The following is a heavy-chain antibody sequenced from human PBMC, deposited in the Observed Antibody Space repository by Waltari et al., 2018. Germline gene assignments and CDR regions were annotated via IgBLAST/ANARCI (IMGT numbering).Heavy chain of an antibody. V-gene: IGHV1-8*03. CDR1: GYTFTSYD. Sequence: QVQLVQSGAEVKKPGASVKVSCKASGYTFTSYDINWVRQATGQGLEWMGWMNPNSGNTGYAQKFQGRVTITRNTSISTAYMELSSLRSEDTAVYYCARALRRRITILGVASRDYYYYMDVWGKGTTVTISS. D-gene: IGHD3-3*01. CDR2: MNPNSGNT. CDR3: ARALRRRITILGVASRDYYYYMDV. J-gene: IGHJ6*03.